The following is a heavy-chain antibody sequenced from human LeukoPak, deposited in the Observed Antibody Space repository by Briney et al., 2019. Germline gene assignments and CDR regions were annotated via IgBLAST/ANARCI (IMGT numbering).Heavy chain of an antibody. CDR3: ARGGSFYYYMDV. CDR1: PDSVTDYY. J-gene: IGHJ6*03. CDR2: IYDIGNT. D-gene: IGHD3-10*01. V-gene: IGHV4-4*07. Sequence: SETLSLTCTVSPDSVTDYYWSWIRQPVGEGLEWIGYIYDIGNTNYNPSLQSRVTMSVDRSKNQFSLKLTSVTAADTAVYYCARGGSFYYYMDVWGKGTTVTVSS.